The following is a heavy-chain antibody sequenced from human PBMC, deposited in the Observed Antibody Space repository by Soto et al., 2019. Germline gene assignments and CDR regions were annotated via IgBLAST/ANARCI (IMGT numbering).Heavy chain of an antibody. CDR3: TTRLTSNWNYFDY. V-gene: IGHV4-30-2*01. Sequence: PSETLSLTCAVSGGSISSGGYSWSWMRQPPGKGLEWIGYIYHGGTTDYAAPVKGRFTISRDDSKNTLYLQMNSLKTEDTAVYYCTTRLTSNWNYFDYWGQGTLVTVSS. CDR2: IYHGGTT. D-gene: IGHD1-20*01. CDR1: GGSISSGGYS. J-gene: IGHJ4*02.